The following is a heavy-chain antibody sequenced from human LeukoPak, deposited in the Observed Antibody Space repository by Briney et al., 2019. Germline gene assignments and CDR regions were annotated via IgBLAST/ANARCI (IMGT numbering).Heavy chain of an antibody. D-gene: IGHD1-7*01. V-gene: IGHV4-59*08. CDR3: ARVVGTGTPYYYYYYYMDV. J-gene: IGHJ6*03. CDR2: IYYNGST. Sequence: SETLSLTCTVSGGSISSYYWSWIRQPPGKGLEWIGNIYYNGSTNYNPSLKSRVTISVDTSKNQFSLKLSSVTAADTAVYYCARVVGTGTPYYYYYYYMDVWGKGTTVTVSS. CDR1: GGSISSYY.